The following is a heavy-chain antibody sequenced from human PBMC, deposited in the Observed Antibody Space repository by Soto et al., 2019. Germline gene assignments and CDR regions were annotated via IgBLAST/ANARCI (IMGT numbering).Heavy chain of an antibody. CDR1: GGSISSGGYY. D-gene: IGHD3-10*01. Sequence: SEPLSLTCTVSGGSISSGGYYWSLIRQHPGMGLEWLGYIYYCGSKFYHPSLRSRLTISVDTSKNQFSLKLSSVTAADTAVYYCARDVRLRFSGSYYGMDVWGQGTTVTVSS. CDR3: ARDVRLRFSGSYYGMDV. CDR2: IYYCGSK. V-gene: IGHV4-31*03. J-gene: IGHJ6*02.